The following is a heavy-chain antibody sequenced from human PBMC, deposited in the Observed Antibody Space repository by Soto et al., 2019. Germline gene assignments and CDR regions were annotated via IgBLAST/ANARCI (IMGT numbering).Heavy chain of an antibody. D-gene: IGHD6-19*01. CDR1: GGTFSSYA. CDR2: IIPIFGTA. J-gene: IGHJ4*02. CDR3: AWSLGSSGFQVLFDY. Sequence: QVQLVQSGAEVKKPGSSVKVSCKASGGTFSSYAISWVRQAPGQGLEWMGGIIPIFGTANYAQKFQGRVTISADESRSTAYMELSRLRCEGTAVYYCAWSLGSSGFQVLFDYWGQGTLVTVSS. V-gene: IGHV1-69*12.